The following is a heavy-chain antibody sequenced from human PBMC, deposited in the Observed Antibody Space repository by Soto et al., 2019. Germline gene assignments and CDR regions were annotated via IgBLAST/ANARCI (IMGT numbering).Heavy chain of an antibody. D-gene: IGHD4-4*01. CDR2: IIPIFGTA. V-gene: IGHV1-69*13. CDR3: AATYSTFYWYGMDV. J-gene: IGHJ6*02. Sequence: GASVKVSCKASGGTFSSYAISWVRQAPGQGLEWMGGIIPIFGTANYAQKFQGRVTITADESTSTAYMELSSLRSEDTAVYYCAATYSTFYWYGMDVWGQGTTVTVSS. CDR1: GGTFSSYA.